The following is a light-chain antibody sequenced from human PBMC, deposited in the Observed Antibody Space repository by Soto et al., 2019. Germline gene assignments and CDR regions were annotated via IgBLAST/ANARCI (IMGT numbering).Light chain of an antibody. Sequence: AIRMTQSPSSLSASTGDRVTITCRASQGISSYLAWYQQKPGKAPKLLIYPASTLQSGVPSRVSGSGSGTDFTLTTSCLQSEDFATYYCPQYYSYPFTFGPGTKVDIK. CDR2: PAS. J-gene: IGKJ3*01. V-gene: IGKV1-8*01. CDR3: PQYYSYPFT. CDR1: QGISSY.